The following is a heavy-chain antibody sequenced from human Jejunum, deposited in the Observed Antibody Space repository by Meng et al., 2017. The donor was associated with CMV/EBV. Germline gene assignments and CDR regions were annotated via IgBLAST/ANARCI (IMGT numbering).Heavy chain of an antibody. CDR3: ARGVHGRSCPTTTCYPVDY. CDR1: YY. V-gene: IGHV4-39*07. J-gene: IGHJ4*02. Sequence: YYWGWIRHPPGKGLEWIGNTYYSGSTYYNPSLRSRVSISVDTSKDQFSLNLNSVTAADTAVYYCARGVHGRSCPTTTCYPVDYWGQGTLVTVSS. D-gene: IGHD2-2*01. CDR2: TYYSGST.